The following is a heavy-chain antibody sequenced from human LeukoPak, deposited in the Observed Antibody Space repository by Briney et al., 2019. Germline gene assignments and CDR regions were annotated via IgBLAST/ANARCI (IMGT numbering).Heavy chain of an antibody. J-gene: IGHJ4*02. Sequence: ASVKVSCKASGYTFTGYYMHWVRQAPGQGLEWMGWINPNSGGTNYAQKFQGGVTMTRDTSISTAYMELSRLRSDDTAVYYCARDRLALICGGDCYYTSPLDYWGQGTLVTVSS. CDR3: ARDRLALICGGDCYYTSPLDY. CDR1: GYTFTGYY. V-gene: IGHV1-2*02. D-gene: IGHD2-21*01. CDR2: INPNSGGT.